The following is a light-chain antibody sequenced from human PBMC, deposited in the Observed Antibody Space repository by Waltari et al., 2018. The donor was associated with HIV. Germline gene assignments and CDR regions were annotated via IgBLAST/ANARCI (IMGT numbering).Light chain of an antibody. V-gene: IGLV3-1*01. CDR2: QDS. CDR1: KLGNKY. Sequence: SYELTQPPSVSVSPGQTASITCSGAKLGNKYACWYQRKPGHSPVVVIYQDSVRPSGIPERFSGSNSGNTATLTISGTQAMDEADYYCQAWDSSTWVFGGGTKLTVL. J-gene: IGLJ3*02. CDR3: QAWDSSTWV.